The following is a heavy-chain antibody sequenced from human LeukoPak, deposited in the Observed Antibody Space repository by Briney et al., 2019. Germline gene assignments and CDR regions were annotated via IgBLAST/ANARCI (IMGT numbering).Heavy chain of an antibody. D-gene: IGHD5-12*01. J-gene: IGHJ4*02. CDR1: GFTFSSYW. V-gene: IGHV3-7*03. CDR3: ARDSASGYDPPFDY. Sequence: GGSLRLSCAASGFTFSSYWMSWVRQAPGKGLEGVANIKQDGSEKYYVDSVKGRFTISKDNAKNSLDLQMNSLRAEDTAVYYCARDSASGYDPPFDYWGQGTLVTVSS. CDR2: IKQDGSEK.